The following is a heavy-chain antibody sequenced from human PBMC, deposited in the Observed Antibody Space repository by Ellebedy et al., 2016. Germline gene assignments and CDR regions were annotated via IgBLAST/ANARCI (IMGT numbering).Heavy chain of an antibody. D-gene: IGHD2/OR15-2a*01. V-gene: IGHV4-30-2*01. CDR2: ITHSGST. CDR1: GGSISSGGYS. Sequence: SETLSLXCAVSGGSISSGGYSWSWIRQPPGKGLEWIGYITHSGSTYYNSSLKSRVTISMDRSKNQFSLKLSSVIAADTAVYYCARVVSLGMDVWGQGATVTVSS. CDR3: ARVVSLGMDV. J-gene: IGHJ6*02.